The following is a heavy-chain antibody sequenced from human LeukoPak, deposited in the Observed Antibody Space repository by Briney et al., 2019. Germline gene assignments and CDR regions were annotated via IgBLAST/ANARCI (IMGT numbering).Heavy chain of an antibody. V-gene: IGHV3-48*01. CDR2: ISSSSSTI. Sequence: GGSLRLSCAASGFTFSSYSMNWVRQAPGKGLAWVSYISSSSSTIYYADSVKGRFTISRDNAKNSLYLQMNSRRAEDTAVYYCARDLGWWELPSEGYWGQGTLVTVSS. J-gene: IGHJ4*02. CDR3: ARDLGWWELPSEGY. CDR1: GFTFSSYS. D-gene: IGHD1-26*01.